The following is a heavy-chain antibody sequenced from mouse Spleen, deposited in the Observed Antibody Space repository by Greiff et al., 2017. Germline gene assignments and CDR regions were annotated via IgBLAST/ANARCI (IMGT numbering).Heavy chain of an antibody. D-gene: IGHD2-4*01. Sequence: VKLQQSGAELVKPGASVKISCKASGYAFSSYWMNWVKQRPGKGLEWIGQIYPGDGDTNYNGKFKGKATLTADKSSSTAYMQLSSLTSEDSAVYFCARVITTRGYAMDYWGQGTSVTVSS. J-gene: IGHJ4*01. CDR1: GYAFSSYW. CDR2: IYPGDGDT. V-gene: IGHV1-80*01. CDR3: ARVITTRGYAMDY.